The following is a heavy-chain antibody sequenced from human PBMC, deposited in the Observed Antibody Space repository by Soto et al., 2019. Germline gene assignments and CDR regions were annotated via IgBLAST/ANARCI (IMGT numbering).Heavy chain of an antibody. CDR1: GGTFSSYA. J-gene: IGHJ5*02. CDR2: IIPIFGTA. Sequence: QVQLVQSGAEVKKPGSSVKVSCKASGGTFSSYAISLVRQAPGQGLEWMGGIIPIFGTANYAQKFQGRVTITADESTSTDYMELSSLRSEDTAVYYCARDQCGGSCLGNWFDPWGQGTLVTVSS. D-gene: IGHD2-15*01. CDR3: ARDQCGGSCLGNWFDP. V-gene: IGHV1-69*12.